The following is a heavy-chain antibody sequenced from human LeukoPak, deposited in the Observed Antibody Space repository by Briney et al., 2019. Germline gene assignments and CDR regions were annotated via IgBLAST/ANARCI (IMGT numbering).Heavy chain of an antibody. CDR1: GGTFISYA. D-gene: IGHD2-2*01. CDR2: IIPIFGTA. J-gene: IGHJ4*02. V-gene: IGHV1-69*13. CDR3: ARGPRVFGVPAATYYFDY. Sequence: ASVKVSCKASGGTFISYAISWVRQAPGQGLEWMGGIIPIFGTANYAQKFQGRVTITADESTSTAYMELSSLRSEDTAVYYCARGPRVFGVPAATYYFDYWGQGTLVTVSS.